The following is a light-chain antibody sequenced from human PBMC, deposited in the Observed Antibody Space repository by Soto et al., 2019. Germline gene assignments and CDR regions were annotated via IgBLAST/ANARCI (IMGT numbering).Light chain of an antibody. CDR1: SSNIGSHY. Sequence: LTQPPSASGTPGQRVTMSCSGSSSNIGSHYVYWYQQLPGTAPKVLLYRNNQRPSGVPDRFSGSKSGTSASLAISGLRSEDEADYYCATWDDSLSVLFGGGTKVTVL. CDR3: ATWDDSLSVL. CDR2: RNN. J-gene: IGLJ2*01. V-gene: IGLV1-47*01.